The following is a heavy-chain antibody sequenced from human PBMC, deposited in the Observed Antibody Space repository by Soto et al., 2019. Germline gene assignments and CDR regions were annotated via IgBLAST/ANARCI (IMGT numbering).Heavy chain of an antibody. CDR3: AHSPPGIVVVPAALDSYNWFDP. V-gene: IGHV2-5*02. Sequence: PTLVNPTQTLTLTCTFSGFSLSTSGVGVGWIRQPPGKALEWLALIYWDDDKRYSPSLKSRLTITKDTSKNQVVLTMTNMDPVDTATYYCAHSPPGIVVVPAALDSYNWFDPWGQGTLVTVSS. CDR1: GFSLSTSGVG. J-gene: IGHJ5*02. D-gene: IGHD2-2*01. CDR2: IYWDDDK.